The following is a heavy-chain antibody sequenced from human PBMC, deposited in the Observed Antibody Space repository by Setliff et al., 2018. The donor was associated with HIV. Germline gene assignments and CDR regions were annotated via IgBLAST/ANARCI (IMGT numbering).Heavy chain of an antibody. V-gene: IGHV1-2*02. CDR3: ARDYFPHSRRNFGSGDYFHF. CDR1: GYTFIDYF. Sequence: ASVKVSCKASGYTFIDYFIHGVRPAPGQGLEWMAYINPNSGDSKTAQKFQGRVTVTRDTSIATAYMELSSLTSGDTAVHHCARDYFPHSRRNFGSGDYFHFWGQGSRVTVSS. J-gene: IGHJ4*02. CDR2: INPNSGDS. D-gene: IGHD3-10*01.